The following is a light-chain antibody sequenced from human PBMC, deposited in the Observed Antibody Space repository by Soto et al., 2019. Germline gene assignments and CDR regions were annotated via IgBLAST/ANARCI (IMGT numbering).Light chain of an antibody. CDR3: QPATTEPCT. CDR1: QSVSSY. Sequence: EIVFRHSLAKLSLSPGERATLSCRASQSVSSYLAWYQQKPGQAPRLLIYDASNRATGIPARFSGSGSGTDFTLTISSLLSEDFAVYFDQPATTEPCT. CDR2: DAS. V-gene: IGKV3-11*01. J-gene: IGKJ2*02.